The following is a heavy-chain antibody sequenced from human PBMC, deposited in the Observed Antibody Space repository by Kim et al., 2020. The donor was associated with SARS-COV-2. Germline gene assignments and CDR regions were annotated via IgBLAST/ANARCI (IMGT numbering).Heavy chain of an antibody. CDR3: ARGGGRIAAAGTYYYYYGMDV. J-gene: IGHJ6*02. Sequence: ASVKVSCKASGYTFTSYYMHWVRQAPGQGLEWMGIINPSGGSTSYAQKFQGRVTMTRDTSTSTVYMELSSLRSEDTAVYYCARGGGRIAAAGTYYYYYGMDVWGQGTTVTVSS. D-gene: IGHD6-13*01. CDR1: GYTFTSYY. V-gene: IGHV1-46*01. CDR2: INPSGGST.